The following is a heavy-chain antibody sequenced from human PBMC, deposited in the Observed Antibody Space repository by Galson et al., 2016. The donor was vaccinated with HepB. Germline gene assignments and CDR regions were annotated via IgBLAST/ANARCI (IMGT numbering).Heavy chain of an antibody. CDR1: GGTFSSYV. CDR3: AREGLLGALDY. D-gene: IGHD1-26*01. CDR2: IIPNSGTA. V-gene: IGHV1-69*13. J-gene: IGHJ4*02. Sequence: SVKVSCKASGGTFSSYVITWVRQAPGQGLEWMGGIIPNSGTANYAQKFQGRVTITADESASTAYMDLSSLRSEDTAVFYCAREGLLGALDYWGQGTLVTVSS.